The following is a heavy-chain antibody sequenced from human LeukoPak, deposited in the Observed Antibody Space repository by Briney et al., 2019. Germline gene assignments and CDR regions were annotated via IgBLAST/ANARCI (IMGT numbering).Heavy chain of an antibody. J-gene: IGHJ4*02. CDR2: IYYSGST. CDR3: AREERGSSWFIDY. Sequence: PSQTLSLTCTVSGASISSGGYYWSWLRQHPGKGLEWFGYIYYSGSTYYNPSLKSRVTISVDTSKNQFSLKLSSVTPADTAVYYCAREERGSSWFIDYWGQGTLVTVSS. D-gene: IGHD6-13*01. CDR1: GASISSGGYY. V-gene: IGHV4-31*03.